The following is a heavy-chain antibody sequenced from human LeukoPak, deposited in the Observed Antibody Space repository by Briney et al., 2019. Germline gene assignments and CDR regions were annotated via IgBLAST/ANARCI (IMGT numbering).Heavy chain of an antibody. V-gene: IGHV3-23*01. D-gene: IGHD2-15*01. J-gene: IGHJ4*02. Sequence: GGSLRLSCAASGFTFSSYAMSWVRQAPGKGLEWVSVISGSGGSTYYAASVKGRFTISRDNSKNTLYLQMNSLSAEDTALYYCAKVLAPNKSAFQRGGFDYWGQGTLVTVSS. CDR3: AKVLAPNKSAFQRGGFDY. CDR1: GFTFSSYA. CDR2: ISGSGGST.